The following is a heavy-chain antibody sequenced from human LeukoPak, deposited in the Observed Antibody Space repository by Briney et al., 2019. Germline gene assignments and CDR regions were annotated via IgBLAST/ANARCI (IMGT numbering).Heavy chain of an antibody. V-gene: IGHV3-30*18. CDR3: AKVDVLLWFGEETYGMDV. CDR1: GFTFSSYG. J-gene: IGHJ6*02. D-gene: IGHD3-10*01. CDR2: ISYDGSNK. Sequence: QPGRSLRLSCAASGFTFSSYGMHWVRQAPGKGLEWVAVISYDGSNKYYADSVKGRFTISRDNSKNTLYLQMNSLRAEDTAVYYCAKVDVLLWFGEETYGMDVWGQGTTVTVSS.